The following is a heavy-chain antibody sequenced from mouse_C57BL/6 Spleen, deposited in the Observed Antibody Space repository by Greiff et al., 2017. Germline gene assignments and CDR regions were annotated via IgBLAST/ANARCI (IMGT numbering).Heavy chain of an antibody. V-gene: IGHV1-69*01. D-gene: IGHD1-1*01. J-gene: IGHJ4*01. CDR3: ARTDYGRSMDY. Sequence: QVHVKQPGAELVMPGASVKLSCKASGYTFTSYWMHWVKQRPGQGLEWIGEIDPSDSYTNYNQKFKGKSTLTVDKSTSTAYMQLSSLTSEDSAVYYCARTDYGRSMDYWGQGTSVTVSS. CDR2: IDPSDSYT. CDR1: GYTFTSYW.